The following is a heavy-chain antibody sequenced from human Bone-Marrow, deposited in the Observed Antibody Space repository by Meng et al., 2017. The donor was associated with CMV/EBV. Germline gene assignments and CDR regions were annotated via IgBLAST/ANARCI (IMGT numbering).Heavy chain of an antibody. CDR1: GFTFSSYS. CDR2: ISSSSSYI. D-gene: IGHD5-18*01. Sequence: GESLKISCAASGFTFSSYSMNWVRQAPGKGLEWVSSISSSSSYIYYADSVKGRFTISRDNAKISLYLQMNSLRAEDTAVYYCARVSATAMVLIYYGMDVWGQGTTVTVSS. V-gene: IGHV3-21*01. CDR3: ARVSATAMVLIYYGMDV. J-gene: IGHJ6*02.